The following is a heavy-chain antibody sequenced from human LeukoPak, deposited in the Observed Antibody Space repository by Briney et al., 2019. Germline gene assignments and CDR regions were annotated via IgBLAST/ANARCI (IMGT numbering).Heavy chain of an antibody. Sequence: ASVKVSYKASGYSFTSYGITWVRQAPGQGLEWMEWISAYNGNTNYAQKLQGRVTMTTDTSTSTAYMELRSLRSDDTAVYYCARAAGAVAEDYWGQGTLVTVSS. CDR2: ISAYNGNT. J-gene: IGHJ4*02. V-gene: IGHV1-18*01. D-gene: IGHD6-19*01. CDR1: GYSFTSYG. CDR3: ARAAGAVAEDY.